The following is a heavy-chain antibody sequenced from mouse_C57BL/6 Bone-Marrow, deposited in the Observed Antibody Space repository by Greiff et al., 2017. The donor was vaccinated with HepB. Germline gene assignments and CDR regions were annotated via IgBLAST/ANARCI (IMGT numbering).Heavy chain of an antibody. CDR3: ARGLGRGIDY. Sequence: QVHVKQPGAELVMPGASVKLSCKASGYTFTSYWMHWVKQRPGQGLEWIGEIDPSDSYTNYNQKFKGKSTLTVDKSSSTAYMQLSSLTSEDSAVYYCARGLGRGIDYWGQGTTLTVSS. CDR1: GYTFTSYW. D-gene: IGHD4-1*01. V-gene: IGHV1-69*01. J-gene: IGHJ2*01. CDR2: IDPSDSYT.